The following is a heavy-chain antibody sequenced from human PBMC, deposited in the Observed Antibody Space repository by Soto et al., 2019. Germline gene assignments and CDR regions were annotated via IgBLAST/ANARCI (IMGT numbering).Heavy chain of an antibody. CDR3: ARERKGFYYYYYMDV. J-gene: IGHJ6*03. Sequence: SETLSLTCAVYGGSFSGYYWSWIRQPPGKGLEWIGEINHSGSTNYNPSLKSRVTISVDTSKNQFSLKLSSVTAADTAVYYCARERKGFYYYYYMDVWGKGTTVTVPS. V-gene: IGHV4-34*01. CDR2: INHSGST. CDR1: GGSFSGYY. D-gene: IGHD1-1*01.